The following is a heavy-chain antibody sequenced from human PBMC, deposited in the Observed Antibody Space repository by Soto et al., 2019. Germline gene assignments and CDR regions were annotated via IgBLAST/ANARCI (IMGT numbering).Heavy chain of an antibody. CDR1: GYPFNKIA. CDR3: AREGGLDTERHHYGLDV. J-gene: IGHJ6*02. Sequence: QVQLVQSGGEVKKPGASVRVSCQASGYPFNKIAIHWVRQAPVHGLEWLGRMSGSSGDPNCAPTVRERITMATDTSNNTAYMELMSLRSDDTAVYYCAREGGLDTERHHYGLDVWDQGRTVT. D-gene: IGHD2-15*01. CDR2: MSGSSGDP. V-gene: IGHV1-18*01.